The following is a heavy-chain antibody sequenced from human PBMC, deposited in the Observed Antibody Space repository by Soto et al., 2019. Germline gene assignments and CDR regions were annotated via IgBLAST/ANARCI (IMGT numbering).Heavy chain of an antibody. CDR3: ARVLAYYGSGSHVGYNYYYYYGMDV. J-gene: IGHJ6*02. D-gene: IGHD3-10*01. CDR1: GYTFTSYY. CDR2: INPSGGST. Sequence: GASVKVSCKASGYTFTSYYMHWVRQAPGQGLEWMGIINPSGGSTSYAQKFQGRVTMTRDTSTSTVYMELSSLRSEDTAVYYCARVLAYYGSGSHVGYNYYYYYGMDVWGQGTKVTVSS. V-gene: IGHV1-46*01.